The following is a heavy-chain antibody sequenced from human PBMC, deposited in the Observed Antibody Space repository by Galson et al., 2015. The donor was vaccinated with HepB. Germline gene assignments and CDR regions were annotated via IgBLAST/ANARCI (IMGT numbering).Heavy chain of an antibody. CDR1: GFTFDDYA. J-gene: IGHJ4*02. CDR2: ISWNSGSI. V-gene: IGHV3-9*01. Sequence: SLRLSCAASGFTFDDYAMHWVRQAPGKGLEWVSGISWNSGSIGYADSVKGRFTISRDNAKNSLYLQMNSLRAEDTALYYCAKGYRWLVRYYFDYWGQGTLVTVSS. D-gene: IGHD6-19*01. CDR3: AKGYRWLVRYYFDY.